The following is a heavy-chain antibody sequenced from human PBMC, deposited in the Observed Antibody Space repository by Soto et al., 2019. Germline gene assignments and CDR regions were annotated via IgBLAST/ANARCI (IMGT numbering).Heavy chain of an antibody. V-gene: IGHV3-21*01. CDR3: VRSGTARLLRHSWFDT. CDR2: ITTSSAYI. J-gene: IGHJ5*02. CDR1: GFTFNTYD. Sequence: EVQLVESGGGLVKPGGSLRLSCAASGFTFNTYDMNWVRQAPGTGLEWVSSITTSSAYIYYADSLKGRITISRDNAKNSLFLQMTSLRAEDTAVYYCVRSGTARLLRHSWFDTWGQGTLVTVSS. D-gene: IGHD2-21*01.